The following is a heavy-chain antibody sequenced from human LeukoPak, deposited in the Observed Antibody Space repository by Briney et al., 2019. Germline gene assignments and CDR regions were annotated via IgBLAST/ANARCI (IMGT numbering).Heavy chain of an antibody. J-gene: IGHJ3*02. CDR1: GYSFTSYW. Sequence: GESLKISCKGSGYSFTSYWIGWVRQMPGKGLEGMGIIYPGDSDTRYSPSFQGQVTISADKSISTAYLQWSSLKASDTAMYYCARQWELLGDAFDIWGQGTMVTVSS. D-gene: IGHD1-26*01. V-gene: IGHV5-51*01. CDR3: ARQWELLGDAFDI. CDR2: IYPGDSDT.